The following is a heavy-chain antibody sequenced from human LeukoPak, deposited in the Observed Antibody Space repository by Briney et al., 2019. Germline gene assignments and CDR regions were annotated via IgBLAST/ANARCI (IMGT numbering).Heavy chain of an antibody. CDR3: ARSTTHPYYNYMDV. CDR2: ISSSGSTI. Sequence: GGSLRLSCAASGFTFSSYEMNWVRQAPGKGLEWVSYISSSGSTIYYADSVKGRFTISRDNAKNTLYLQMNSLRVEDTAVYYCARSTTHPYYNYMDVWGKGTTVTLSS. D-gene: IGHD4-17*01. CDR1: GFTFSSYE. V-gene: IGHV3-48*03. J-gene: IGHJ6*03.